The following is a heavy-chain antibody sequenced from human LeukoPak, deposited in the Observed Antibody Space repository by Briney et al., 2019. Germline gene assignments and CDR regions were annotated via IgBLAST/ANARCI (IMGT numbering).Heavy chain of an antibody. D-gene: IGHD4-23*01. CDR3: ARDSGGYGGNYGLFDY. CDR2: ISHDGSNK. V-gene: IGHV3-30-3*01. CDR1: GFTFSSYA. Sequence: GRSLRLSCAASGFTFSSYAMHWVRQAPGKGLEWVAVISHDGSNKYYADSVKGRFTISRDNSKNTLYLQMYSLRAEDTAVYYCARDSGGYGGNYGLFDYWGQGTLVTVSS. J-gene: IGHJ4*02.